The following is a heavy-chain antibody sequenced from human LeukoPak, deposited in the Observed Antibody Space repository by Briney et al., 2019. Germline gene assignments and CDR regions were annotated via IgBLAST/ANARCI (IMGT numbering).Heavy chain of an antibody. CDR1: GGSISSSSYY. CDR3: ARFYGSGTNWFDP. V-gene: IGHV4-39*01. J-gene: IGHJ5*02. CDR2: IYYSGST. D-gene: IGHD3-10*01. Sequence: SETLSLTCTVSGGSISSSSYYWGWIRQPPGKGLEWIGSIYYSGSTYYNPSLKSRVTISVDTSKNQFSLKLSSVTAADTAVYYCARFYGSGTNWFDPWGQGTLVTVSS.